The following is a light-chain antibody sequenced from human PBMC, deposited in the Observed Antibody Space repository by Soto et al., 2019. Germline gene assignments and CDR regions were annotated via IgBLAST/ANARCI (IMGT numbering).Light chain of an antibody. CDR1: QSISNW. V-gene: IGKV1-5*01. J-gene: IGKJ1*01. Sequence: DIQRTPYPSTLSSSVGARVSITCRASQSISNWLAWYQQKPGEAPKLLIYDASALPRGVPSRFSGSGSGTKFTLTIASLQPDDFATYYCQQYETFSGTFGPGTKVDIK. CDR2: DAS. CDR3: QQYETFSGT.